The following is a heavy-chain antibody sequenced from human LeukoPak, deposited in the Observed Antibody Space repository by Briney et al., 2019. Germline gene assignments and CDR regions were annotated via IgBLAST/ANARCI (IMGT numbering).Heavy chain of an antibody. J-gene: IGHJ4*02. CDR1: GGSISSYY. CDR3: ARRTVRGVIKY. D-gene: IGHD3-10*01. CDR2: IYYSGST. Sequence: NPSETLSLTCTVSGGSISSYYWSWIRQPPGKGLEWIGYIYYSGSTNYNPSLKSRVTISVDTSKNQFSLKLSSVTAADTAVYYCARRTVRGVIKYWDQGSLVTVSS. V-gene: IGHV4-59*12.